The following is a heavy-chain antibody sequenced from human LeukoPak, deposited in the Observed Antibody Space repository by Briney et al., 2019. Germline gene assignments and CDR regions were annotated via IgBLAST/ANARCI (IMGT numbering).Heavy chain of an antibody. CDR2: IYYNGSP. Sequence: SETLSLTCIVSGGSISSSSLFWGWIRQPPGEGLEWIGTIYYNGSPYYNPSLKSRVTMSVDTSKNQFSLKLSSVTAADTAVYYCARDRVLVGAGIDYWGQGTLVTVSS. J-gene: IGHJ4*02. CDR1: GGSISSSSLF. CDR3: ARDRVLVGAGIDY. V-gene: IGHV4-39*07. D-gene: IGHD1-26*01.